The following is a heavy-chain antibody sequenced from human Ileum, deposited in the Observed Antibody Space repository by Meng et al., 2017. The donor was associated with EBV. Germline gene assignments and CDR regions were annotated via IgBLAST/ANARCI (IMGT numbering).Heavy chain of an antibody. D-gene: IGHD1-26*01. Sequence: QAQLWQAGGQVKKPGASVKVSWKASGYNFTNYGITWVRQAPGQGLEWMGWISAYNGNTNYAQTLQGRVTMTTDTSTSTAYMELGSLRSDDTAVYYCARVEVGITSGDYWGQGTLVTVSS. CDR3: ARVEVGITSGDY. CDR1: GYNFTNYG. J-gene: IGHJ4*02. CDR2: ISAYNGNT. V-gene: IGHV1-18*01.